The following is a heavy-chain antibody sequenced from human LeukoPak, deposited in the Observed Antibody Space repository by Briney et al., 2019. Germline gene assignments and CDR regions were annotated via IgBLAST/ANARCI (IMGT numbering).Heavy chain of an antibody. CDR3: ARDSPSDYYDSSGYDY. V-gene: IGHV1-2*02. J-gene: IGHJ4*02. CDR2: INPKSGGT. Sequence: ASVKVSCKASGYTFTGYYMHWVRQAPGQGLEWMGWINPKSGGTNSAQKFQGRVTMTRETSISTAYMELSSLRSDDTAVYYCARDSPSDYYDSSGYDYWGQGTLVTVSS. CDR1: GYTFTGYY. D-gene: IGHD3-22*01.